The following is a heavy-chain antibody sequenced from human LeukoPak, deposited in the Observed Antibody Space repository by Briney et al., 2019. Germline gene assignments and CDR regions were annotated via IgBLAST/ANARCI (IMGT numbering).Heavy chain of an antibody. V-gene: IGHV3-30*18. Sequence: GGSLRLSCAASGFTFSSYGMHWVRQAPGKGLEWVAVISYDGSNKYYADSVKGRFTISRDNSKNTLYLQMNSLGAEDTAVYYCAKGEDMVRGVNYFDYWGQGTLVTVSS. CDR1: GFTFSSYG. J-gene: IGHJ4*02. D-gene: IGHD3-10*01. CDR2: ISYDGSNK. CDR3: AKGEDMVRGVNYFDY.